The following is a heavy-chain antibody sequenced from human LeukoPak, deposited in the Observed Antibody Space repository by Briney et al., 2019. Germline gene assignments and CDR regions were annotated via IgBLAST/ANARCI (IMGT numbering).Heavy chain of an antibody. CDR3: AKDGPAGYSSGWSLDY. V-gene: IGHV3-30*18. D-gene: IGHD6-19*01. J-gene: IGHJ4*02. CDR1: GFTFSSYG. CDR2: ISYDGSNK. Sequence: PGGSLRLSCAASGFTFSSYGMHWVRQAPGKGLEWVAVISYDGSNKYYADSVKGRFTISRDSSKNTLYLQMNSLRAEDTAVYYCAKDGPAGYSSGWSLDYWGQGTLVTVSS.